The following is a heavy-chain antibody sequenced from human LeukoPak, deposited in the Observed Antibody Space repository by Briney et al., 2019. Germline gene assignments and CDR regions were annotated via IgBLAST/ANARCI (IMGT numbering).Heavy chain of an antibody. V-gene: IGHV3-74*01. CDR1: GSTFSNSW. CDR3: ARGVNGNSDY. Sequence: GGSLRLSCAASGSTFSNSWMHWVRQPPGKGLVWVSRSNPDGSTTTYADSVQGRFTISRDNAKNTLYLQMNSLRAEDTAVYFCARGVNGNSDYWGQGTLVTVSS. CDR2: SNPDGSTT. J-gene: IGHJ4*02. D-gene: IGHD2-8*01.